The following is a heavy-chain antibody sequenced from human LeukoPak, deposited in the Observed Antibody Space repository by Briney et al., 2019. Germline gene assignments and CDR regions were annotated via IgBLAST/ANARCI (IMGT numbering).Heavy chain of an antibody. V-gene: IGHV1-18*01. CDR1: GYTFTIYG. CDR3: ARDLEEQLVRNYYYMDV. J-gene: IGHJ6*03. Sequence: GASVKVSCKASGYTFTIYGISWVRQAPGQGLEWMGWISGYNGNTNYAQKFQGRVTMTRDTSISTAYMELSRLRSDDTAVYYCARDLEEQLVRNYYYMDVWGKGTTVTVSS. D-gene: IGHD6-6*01. CDR2: ISGYNGNT.